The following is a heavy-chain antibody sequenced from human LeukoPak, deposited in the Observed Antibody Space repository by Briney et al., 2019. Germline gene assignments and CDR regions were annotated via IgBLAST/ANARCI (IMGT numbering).Heavy chain of an antibody. Sequence: TSETLSLTCTVSGGSISSYYWSWIRQPPGKGLEWIGYIYYSGSTNYNPSLKSRVTISVDTSKNQFSLKLSSVTAADTAVYYCARGPYYYDSSGCAGVLFDYWGQGTLVTVSS. CDR2: IYYSGST. D-gene: IGHD3-22*01. V-gene: IGHV4-59*01. J-gene: IGHJ4*02. CDR3: ARGPYYYDSSGCAGVLFDY. CDR1: GGSISSYY.